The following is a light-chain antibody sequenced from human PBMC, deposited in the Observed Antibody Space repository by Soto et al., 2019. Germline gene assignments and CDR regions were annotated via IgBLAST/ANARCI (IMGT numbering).Light chain of an antibody. CDR3: QQYNSYWT. CDR1: QSVNNW. CDR2: DAS. J-gene: IGKJ1*01. Sequence: DIQMTQYPSTLSASVGERVTISCRASQSVNNWLAWYQRKPGKAPKLLIHDASTLESGIPSRFSGSGSGTEFTLTISSLHPDDFATYYCQQYNSYWTFGQGTKVEIK. V-gene: IGKV1-5*01.